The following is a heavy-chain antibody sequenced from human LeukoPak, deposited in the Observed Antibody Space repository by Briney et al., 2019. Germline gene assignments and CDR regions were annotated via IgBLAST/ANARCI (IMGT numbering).Heavy chain of an antibody. CDR3: ARDYSSGWTDAFDI. J-gene: IGHJ3*02. V-gene: IGHV3-30*04. Sequence: PGRSLRLSCAASGFTFSSYAMHWVRQAPGKGVEWVAVISYDGSNKYYADSVKGRFTISRDNSKNTLYLQMNSLRAEDTAVYYCARDYSSGWTDAFDIRGQGTMVTVSS. D-gene: IGHD6-19*01. CDR1: GFTFSSYA. CDR2: ISYDGSNK.